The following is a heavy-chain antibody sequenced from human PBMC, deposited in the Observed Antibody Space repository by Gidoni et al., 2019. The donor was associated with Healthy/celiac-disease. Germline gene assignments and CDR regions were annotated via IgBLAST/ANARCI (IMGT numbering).Heavy chain of an antibody. D-gene: IGHD2-15*01. J-gene: IGHJ6*02. CDR1: GYSISSGYY. V-gene: IGHV4-38-2*02. CDR2: IYHSGST. Sequence: QVQLQESGPGLVKPSETLSLTCTVSGYSISSGYYWGWIRQPQGKGLEWIGSIYHSGSTYYNPSLKSRVTISVDTSKNQFSLKLSSVTAADTAVYYCASTVDCSGGSCYSGGMDVWGQGTTVTVSS. CDR3: ASTVDCSGGSCYSGGMDV.